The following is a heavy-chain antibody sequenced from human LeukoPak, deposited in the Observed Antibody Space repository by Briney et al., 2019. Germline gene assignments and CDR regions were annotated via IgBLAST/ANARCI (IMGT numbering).Heavy chain of an antibody. J-gene: IGHJ4*02. CDR1: GFTFSSSD. CDR2: ISYDATNK. CDR3: AKASSNYFYYFEY. Sequence: GGSLRLSCAASGFTFSSSDMHWVRQAPGKGLEWVAVISYDATNKYYADSVKGRFTLSRDNSKNTLYLQTNTLRDEDTAVYYCAKASSNYFYYFEYWGQGTLVTVPS. D-gene: IGHD2/OR15-2a*01. V-gene: IGHV3-30*18.